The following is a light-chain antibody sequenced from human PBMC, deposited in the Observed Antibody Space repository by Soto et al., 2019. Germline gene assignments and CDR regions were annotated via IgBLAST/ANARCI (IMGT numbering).Light chain of an antibody. J-gene: IGKJ1*01. V-gene: IGKV1-39*01. CDR2: SAS. CDR3: QQSYSLPWT. CDR1: QSIRSY. Sequence: DIQMTQSPSSLSASVGDRVTITCRASQSIRSYLNWYQQKPGKAPKVLIYSASSLQSGVPSRFRGFGTGTDFTLTITSLQVEDFGTYYCQQSYSLPWTFAQGTRVELK.